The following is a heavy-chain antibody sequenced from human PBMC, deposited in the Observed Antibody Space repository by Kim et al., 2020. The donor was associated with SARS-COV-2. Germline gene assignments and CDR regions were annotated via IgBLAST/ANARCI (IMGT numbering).Heavy chain of an antibody. CDR2: IYHSGST. V-gene: IGHV4-30-2*01. Sequence: SETLSLTCAVSGGSISSGGYSWSWVRQPPGKGLEWIGYIYHSGSTYYNPSLKSRVTISVDRSKNQFSLKLSSVTAADTAVYYCARYDPGLKRNWFDPWGQATLVTVSS. CDR1: GGSISSGGYS. CDR3: ARYDPGLKRNWFDP. J-gene: IGHJ5*02. D-gene: IGHD2-8*01.